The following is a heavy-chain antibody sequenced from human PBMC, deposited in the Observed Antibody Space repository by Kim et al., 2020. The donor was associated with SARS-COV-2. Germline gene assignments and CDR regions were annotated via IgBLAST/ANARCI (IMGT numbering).Heavy chain of an antibody. V-gene: IGHV3-23*01. CDR2: ISGSGGST. CDR3: AKAPPEYYDYVWGSYRPPGPDY. J-gene: IGHJ4*02. CDR1: GFTFSSYA. Sequence: GGSLRLSCAASGFTFSSYAMSWVRQAPGKGLEWVSAISGSGGSTYYADSVKGRFTISRDNSKNTLYLQMNSLRAEDTAVYYCAKAPPEYYDYVWGSYRPPGPDYWGQGTLVTVSS. D-gene: IGHD3-16*02.